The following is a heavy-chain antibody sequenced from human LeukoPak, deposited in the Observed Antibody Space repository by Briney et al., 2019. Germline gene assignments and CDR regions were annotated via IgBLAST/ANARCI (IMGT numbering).Heavy chain of an antibody. V-gene: IGHV4-4*07. CDR3: AREDDIPGYYYYMDV. J-gene: IGHJ6*03. CDR1: GGSISSYY. Sequence: SETLSLTCTVSGGSISSYYWSWIRQPAGKGLEWIGRIYTSGSTNYNPSLKSRVTMSVDTSMYLFSLKLNSLTAADTAVYYCAREDDIPGYYYYMDVWGKGNTVTVSS. D-gene: IGHD3-9*01. CDR2: IYTSGST.